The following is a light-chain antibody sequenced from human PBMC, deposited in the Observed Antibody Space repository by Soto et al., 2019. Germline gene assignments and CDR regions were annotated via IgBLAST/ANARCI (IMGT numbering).Light chain of an antibody. J-gene: IGLJ2*01. CDR3: SSYAGFGG. CDR1: SSDVGGYNY. CDR2: EVS. Sequence: QSVLTQPPSASGSPGQSVTISCTGTSSDVGGYNYVSWYQQHPGKAPKLMIYEVSKRPSGVADRFSGSKSGNTASLTVSGLQAEDEADYYCSSYAGFGGFGGGTQLTV. V-gene: IGLV2-8*01.